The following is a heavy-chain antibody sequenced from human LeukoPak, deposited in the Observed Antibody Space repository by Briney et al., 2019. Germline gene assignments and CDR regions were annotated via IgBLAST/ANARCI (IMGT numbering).Heavy chain of an antibody. CDR3: AKDDRLGLVWFGDAPSD. CDR1: GFTLSSYA. V-gene: IGHV3-30*02. J-gene: IGHJ4*02. Sequence: PGGSLRLSCAASGFTLSSYAIHWVRQAPGQGLEWVAFIQSDGSNKDYADSVKGRFTISRDNSKNTVYLQMNNLRGEDAAVYYCAKDDRLGLVWFGDAPSDWGQGTLVTVSS. D-gene: IGHD3-10*01. CDR2: IQSDGSNK.